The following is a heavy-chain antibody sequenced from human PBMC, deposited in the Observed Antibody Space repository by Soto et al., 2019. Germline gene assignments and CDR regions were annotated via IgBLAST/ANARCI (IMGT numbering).Heavy chain of an antibody. V-gene: IGHV3-33*01. Sequence: QVELVEWGGGVVQHGRSLRISCAASGFTFTTYGMHWVRQAPGKGLEWVAHIWYDGSNKYYADSVKGRFTISRDNSKGTVFLQMNSLRAEDTAVYYCARDGSMILTEWGQGTLVTVSS. D-gene: IGHD3-22*01. CDR2: IWYDGSNK. CDR1: GFTFTTYG. J-gene: IGHJ4*02. CDR3: ARDGSMILTE.